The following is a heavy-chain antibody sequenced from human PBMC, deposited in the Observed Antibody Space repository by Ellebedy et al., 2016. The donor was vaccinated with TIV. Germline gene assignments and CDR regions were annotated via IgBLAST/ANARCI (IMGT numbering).Heavy chain of an antibody. J-gene: IGHJ4*02. D-gene: IGHD5-12*01. Sequence: KVSCKGSGYRFSSYWIGWVRQMPGKGLEWMGIIYPGDSDTRYSPSFQGQVTISADKSISTAYLQWSSLKASDSAMYYCARPSTTYSHTSHFDYWGQGTLVTVSS. CDR1: GYRFSSYW. CDR3: ARPSTTYSHTSHFDY. CDR2: IYPGDSDT. V-gene: IGHV5-51*01.